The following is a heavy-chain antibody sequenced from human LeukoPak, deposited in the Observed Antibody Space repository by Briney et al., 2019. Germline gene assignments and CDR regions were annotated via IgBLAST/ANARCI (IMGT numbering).Heavy chain of an antibody. V-gene: IGHV3-21*01. CDR1: GFTFSSYS. CDR2: ISSSSSYI. J-gene: IGHJ6*02. D-gene: IGHD2-2*01. CDR3: AGDLKGYCSSTSCYYYYGMDV. Sequence: GGSLRLSCAASGFTFSSYSMNWVRQAPGKGLEWVSSISSSSSYIYYADSVKGRFTISRDNAKNSLYLQMNSLRAEDTAVYYCAGDLKGYCSSTSCYYYYGMDVWGQGTTVTVSS.